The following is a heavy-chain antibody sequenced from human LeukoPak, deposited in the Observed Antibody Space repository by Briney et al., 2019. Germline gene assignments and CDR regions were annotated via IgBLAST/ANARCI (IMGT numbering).Heavy chain of an antibody. D-gene: IGHD3-22*01. J-gene: IGHJ4*02. V-gene: IGHV3-23*01. CDR2: ISGSGGST. CDR3: AKDPDEHKYYYDSSGYQGYFDY. CDR1: GFTFSSYG. Sequence: GRSLRLSCAASGFTFSSYGMHWVRQAPGMGLEWVSAISGSGGSTYYADSVKGRFTISRDNSKNTLYLQMNSLRAEDTAVYYCAKDPDEHKYYYDSSGYQGYFDYWGQGTLVTVSS.